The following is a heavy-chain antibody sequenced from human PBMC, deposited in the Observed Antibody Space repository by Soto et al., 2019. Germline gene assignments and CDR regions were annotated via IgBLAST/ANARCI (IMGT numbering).Heavy chain of an antibody. Sequence: GGSLRLSCAASGFTFSSYGMYWVRQAPGKGLEWVAVISNDGSDKNYADSVKGRFTISRDNSKNTLYLQMNSLRAEDTAVYYCAKDLRSGYYYAGYFDYWGQGTLVTV. CDR2: ISNDGSDK. D-gene: IGHD3-22*01. J-gene: IGHJ4*02. CDR1: GFTFSSYG. V-gene: IGHV3-30*18. CDR3: AKDLRSGYYYAGYFDY.